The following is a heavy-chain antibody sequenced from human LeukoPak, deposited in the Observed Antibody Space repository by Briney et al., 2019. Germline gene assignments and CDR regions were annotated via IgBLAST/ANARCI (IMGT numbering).Heavy chain of an antibody. V-gene: IGHV3-23*01. D-gene: IGHD6-19*01. Sequence: GGSLRLSCAASGFTFSSYAMSWVRQAPGKGLEWVSAISGSGGSTYYADSVKGRFTISRDNSKNTLYLQMNSLRAEDTAVYYCARRYSSGWYLDYWGRGTLVTVSS. CDR3: ARRYSSGWYLDY. J-gene: IGHJ4*02. CDR1: GFTFSSYA. CDR2: ISGSGGST.